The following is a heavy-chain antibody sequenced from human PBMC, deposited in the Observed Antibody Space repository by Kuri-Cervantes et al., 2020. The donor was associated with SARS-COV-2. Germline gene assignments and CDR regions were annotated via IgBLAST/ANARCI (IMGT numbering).Heavy chain of an antibody. V-gene: IGHV4-59*01. J-gene: IGHJ6*02. Sequence: SQTLSLTCAVSGGSINFYYWNWIRQPPGKGLEWIGYVYSSGNPSYNPSLKSRVTISVDTSREQFSLKVNSVTAADSAVYYCARGRVDCSRTICYIDGMDAWGQGTTVTVSS. CDR1: GGSINFYY. CDR3: ARGRVDCSRTICYIDGMDA. CDR2: VYSSGNP. D-gene: IGHD2-2*02.